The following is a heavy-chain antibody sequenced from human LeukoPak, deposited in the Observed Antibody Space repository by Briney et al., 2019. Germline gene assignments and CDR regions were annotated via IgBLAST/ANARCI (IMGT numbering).Heavy chain of an antibody. CDR3: ARVGSESYYSRIQEPGY. Sequence: GGSLRLSCAASGFTFSSYNMNWARQAPGKGLEWVSSISSSSSYIYYADSVKGRFTISRDNAKNSLHLQMNSLRAEDTAVYYCARVGSESYYSRIQEPGYWGQGTLVTVSS. CDR1: GFTFSSYN. CDR2: ISSSSSYI. J-gene: IGHJ4*02. V-gene: IGHV3-21*01. D-gene: IGHD3-10*01.